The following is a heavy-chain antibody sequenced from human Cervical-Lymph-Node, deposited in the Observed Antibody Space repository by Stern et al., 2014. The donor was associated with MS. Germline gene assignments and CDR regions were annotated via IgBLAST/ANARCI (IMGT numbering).Heavy chain of an antibody. D-gene: IGHD4-11*01. V-gene: IGHV3-30*04. J-gene: IGHJ6*02. CDR1: GFTFSYST. CDR3: ARDRTVTTYYYYYGMDV. CDR2: VSYDGSDE. Sequence: QLVQSGGGVVQPGRSLRLSCAASGFTFSYSTMHWVRQAPGKGLEWVATVSYDGSDEYYPVSVKGRFTISRDNSKNTLYLQVNSLRAEDTGVYFCARDRTVTTYYYYYGMDVWGQGTTVTVSS.